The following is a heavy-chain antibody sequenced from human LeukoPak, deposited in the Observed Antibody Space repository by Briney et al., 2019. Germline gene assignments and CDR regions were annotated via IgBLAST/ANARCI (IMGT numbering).Heavy chain of an antibody. CDR2: FDPEDGET. J-gene: IGHJ6*02. V-gene: IGHV1-24*01. Sequence: ASVKVSCKVSGYTLTELSMHWVRQAPGKGLEWMGDFDPEDGETIYAQKFQGRVTMTEDTSTDTAHMELSSLRSEDTAVYYCATDPPAAGNFYYYYGMDVWGQGTTVTVSS. CDR1: GYTLTELS. CDR3: ATDPPAAGNFYYYYGMDV. D-gene: IGHD6-13*01.